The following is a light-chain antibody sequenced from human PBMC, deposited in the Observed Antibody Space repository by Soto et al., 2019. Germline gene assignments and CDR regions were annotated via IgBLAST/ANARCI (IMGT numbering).Light chain of an antibody. CDR3: HQRSNWPLT. CDR2: DAS. CDR1: QTVSTY. V-gene: IGKV3-11*01. Sequence: EIVLTQSPATLSLSPGERATLSCRASQTVSTYLGWYQQKPGQDPRLLIYDASNRSTGIPARFSGSGSGTDFTLTISSLEPEDFAVYYCHQRSNWPLTFGGRTKVEIK. J-gene: IGKJ4*01.